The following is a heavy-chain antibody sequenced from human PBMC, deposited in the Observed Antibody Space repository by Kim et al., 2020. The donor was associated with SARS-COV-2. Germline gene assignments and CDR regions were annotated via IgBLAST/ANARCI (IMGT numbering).Heavy chain of an antibody. J-gene: IGHJ3*02. CDR2: ISSSSSYI. CDR3: ASSLVVVPSGAFDI. V-gene: IGHV3-21*01. CDR1: GFTFSSYS. Sequence: GGSLRLSCAASGFTFSSYSMNWVRQAPGKGLEWVSSISSSSSYIYYADSVKGRFTISRDNAKNSLYLQMNSLRAEDTAVYYCASSLVVVPSGAFDIWGQGTMVTVSS. D-gene: IGHD3-22*01.